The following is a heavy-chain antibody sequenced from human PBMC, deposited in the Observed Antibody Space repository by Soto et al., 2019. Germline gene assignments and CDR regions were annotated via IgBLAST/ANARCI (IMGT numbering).Heavy chain of an antibody. J-gene: IGHJ6*02. CDR1: GYTFTSYD. CDR3: ARARETDGMDV. V-gene: IGHV1-8*01. CDR2: MNANSGNT. Sequence: QVQLVQSGAEVKKPGASVKVSCKASGYTFTSYDINWVRQATGQGLEWMGWMNANSGNTGYAQKLQGRVTMTRNTSMSTGYMELSSLRSEDRAVYSCARARETDGMDVWGQGTTVTVSS.